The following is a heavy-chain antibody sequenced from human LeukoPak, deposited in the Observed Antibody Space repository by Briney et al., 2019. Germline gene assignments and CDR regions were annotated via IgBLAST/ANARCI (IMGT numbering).Heavy chain of an antibody. CDR1: GGSISSYY. J-gene: IGHJ5*02. CDR3: ARGSDTIFGVGNWFDP. V-gene: IGHV4-4*07. Sequence: SETLSLTCTVSGGSISSYYWSWIRQPAGKGLEWIGRIYTSGSTNYNPSLKSRVTMSVDTSKNRFSLKLSSVTAADTAVYYCARGSDTIFGVGNWFDPWGQGTLVTVSS. D-gene: IGHD3-3*01. CDR2: IYTSGST.